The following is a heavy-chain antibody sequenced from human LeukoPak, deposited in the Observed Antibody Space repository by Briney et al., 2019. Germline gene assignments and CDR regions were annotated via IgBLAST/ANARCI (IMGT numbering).Heavy chain of an antibody. Sequence: SETLSLTCTVSGGSISTYYWSWVRQPAGKGLEWIGRIHTSGSTNYNPSLKSRVTMSLDTSKNQLSLKMNSVTAADTAVYYCAGGTWENWFDPWGQGALVTVSS. J-gene: IGHJ5*02. CDR2: IHTSGST. CDR3: AGGTWENWFDP. D-gene: IGHD1-26*01. CDR1: GGSISTYY. V-gene: IGHV4-4*07.